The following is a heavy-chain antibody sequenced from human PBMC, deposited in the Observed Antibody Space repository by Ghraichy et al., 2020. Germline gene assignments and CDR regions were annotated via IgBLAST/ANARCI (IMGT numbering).Heavy chain of an antibody. CDR1: GYTFTSYD. Sequence: ASVKVSCKASGYTFTSYDINWVRQATGQGLEWMGWMNPNSGNTGYAQKFQGRVTMTRNTSISTAYMELSSLRSEDTAVYYCARWAPGGYCSGGSCYIGFSVGANWFDPWGQGTLVTVSS. CDR2: MNPNSGNT. J-gene: IGHJ5*02. V-gene: IGHV1-8*01. D-gene: IGHD2-15*01. CDR3: ARWAPGGYCSGGSCYIGFSVGANWFDP.